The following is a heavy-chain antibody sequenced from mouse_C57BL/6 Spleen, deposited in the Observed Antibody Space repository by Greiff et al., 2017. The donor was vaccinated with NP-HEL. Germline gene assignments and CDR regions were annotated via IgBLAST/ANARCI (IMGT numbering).Heavy chain of an antibody. Sequence: VQLQQPGAELVKPGASVKMSCKASGYTFTSYWITWVKQRPGQGLEWIGDIYPGSGSTNYNEKFKSKATLTVDTSSSTAYMQLSSLTAEDAAVYYCARGRRYFDVWGTGTTVTVSS. J-gene: IGHJ1*03. CDR3: ARGRRYFDV. CDR1: GYTFTSYW. CDR2: IYPGSGST. V-gene: IGHV1-55*01.